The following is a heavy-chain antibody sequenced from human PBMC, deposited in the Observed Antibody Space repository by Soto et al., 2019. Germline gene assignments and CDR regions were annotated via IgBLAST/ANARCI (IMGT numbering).Heavy chain of an antibody. D-gene: IGHD2-15*01. J-gene: IGHJ5*02. CDR1: GFTFSSYA. CDR2: ISGSGGST. Sequence: GGSLRLSCAASGFTFSSYAMSWVRQAPGKGLEWVSAISGSGGSTYYADSVKGRFTISRDNSKNTLYLQMNSLRAEDTAVYYXANLDGVVVAAKGNWFDPWGQGTLVTV. V-gene: IGHV3-23*01. CDR3: ANLDGVVVAAKGNWFDP.